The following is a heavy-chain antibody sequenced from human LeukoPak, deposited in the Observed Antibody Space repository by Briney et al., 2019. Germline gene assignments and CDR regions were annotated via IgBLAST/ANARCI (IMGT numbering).Heavy chain of an antibody. CDR2: ISSNGGST. J-gene: IGHJ4*02. CDR3: ARGLDYGGSSRLRGSGVGY. Sequence: GGSLRLSCAASGFTFSSYAMHWVRQAPGKGLEYVSAISSNGGSTYYANSVKGRFTISRDNSKNTLYLQMGSLRAEDMAVYYCARGLDYGGSSRLRGSGVGYWGQGTLVTVSS. V-gene: IGHV3-64*01. CDR1: GFTFSSYA. D-gene: IGHD4-23*01.